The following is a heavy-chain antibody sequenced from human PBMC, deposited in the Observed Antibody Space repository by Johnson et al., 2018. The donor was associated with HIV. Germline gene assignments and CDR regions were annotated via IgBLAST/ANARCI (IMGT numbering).Heavy chain of an antibody. CDR2: IHYDGSNK. Sequence: QVQLVESGGGVVQPGGSLSLSCAASGFTFSSYGMHWVRQAPGKGLEWVAFIHYDGSNKYYVDSLKGRFTISRDKSKNTLYLEMKSLRAEDTAVYYCTSVSSGWYGGAFDIWGQGTMVTVSS. J-gene: IGHJ3*02. V-gene: IGHV3-30*02. CDR3: TSVSSGWYGGAFDI. CDR1: GFTFSSYG. D-gene: IGHD6-19*01.